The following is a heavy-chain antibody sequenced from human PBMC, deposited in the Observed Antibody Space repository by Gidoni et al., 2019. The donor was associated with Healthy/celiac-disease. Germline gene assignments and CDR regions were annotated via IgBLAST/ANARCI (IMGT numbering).Heavy chain of an antibody. J-gene: IGHJ6*02. CDR3: ARDLGHCSSTSCYNYYYGMDV. Sequence: QVQLVQSGAEVKKPGASVKVSCKASGYTFTSYGISWVRQAPGQGLEWMGWISAYNGNTNYAQKLQGRVTMTTDTSTSTAYMELRSLRSDDTAVYYCARDLGHCSSTSCYNYYYGMDVWGQGTTATVSS. CDR1: GYTFTSYG. D-gene: IGHD2-2*02. V-gene: IGHV1-18*01. CDR2: ISAYNGNT.